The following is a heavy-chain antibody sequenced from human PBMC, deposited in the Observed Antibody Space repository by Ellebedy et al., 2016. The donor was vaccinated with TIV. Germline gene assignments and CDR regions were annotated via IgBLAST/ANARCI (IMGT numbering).Heavy chain of an antibody. CDR1: GDSVSSDSAA. V-gene: IGHV6-1*01. J-gene: IGHJ6*02. CDR3: ARGPLYCGGDCEYYYYGMDV. CDR2: TYYRSKWYD. Sequence: SETLSLTXALSGDSVSSDSAAWNWIRQSPSRGLEWLGRTYYRSKWYDDYAVSVKSRITINPDTSKNQFSLHLNSVTPEDTAVYYCARGPLYCGGDCEYYYYGMDVWGQGTTVTVSS. D-gene: IGHD2-21*02.